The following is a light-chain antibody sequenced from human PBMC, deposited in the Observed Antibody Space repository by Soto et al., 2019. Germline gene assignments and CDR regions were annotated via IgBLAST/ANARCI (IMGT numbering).Light chain of an antibody. Sequence: QSVLTQPPSASGTPGQRVTISCSGSSSNIGSNTVNWYQQLPGTAPKPLIYSNNQRPSGVPDRFSGSKPGTSASLAISGLQSEDEADYYCAAWDDSLNGWVFGGGTKLTVL. CDR3: AAWDDSLNGWV. CDR1: SSNIGSNT. CDR2: SNN. J-gene: IGLJ3*02. V-gene: IGLV1-44*01.